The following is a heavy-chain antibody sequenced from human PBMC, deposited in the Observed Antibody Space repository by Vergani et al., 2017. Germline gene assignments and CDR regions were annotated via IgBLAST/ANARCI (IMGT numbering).Heavy chain of an antibody. CDR2: ISGGGGGT. CDR1: GFTFSSYA. CDR3: AKSGLNYSGGDCYVGY. J-gene: IGHJ4*02. D-gene: IGHD2-21*02. V-gene: IGHV3-23*01. Sequence: EVQLLESGGGLVQPGGSLRLSCAASGFTFSSYAMSWVRQAPGQGLEWVSGISGGGGGTDYADSVKGRFTISRDNSRNTLWLQINSLRAEDTAVYYCAKSGLNYSGGDCYVGYWGRGTLVTVSS.